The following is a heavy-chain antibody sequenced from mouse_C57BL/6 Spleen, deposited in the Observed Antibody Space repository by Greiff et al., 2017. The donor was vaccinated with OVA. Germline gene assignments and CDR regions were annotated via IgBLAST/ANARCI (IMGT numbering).Heavy chain of an antibody. D-gene: IGHD3-1*01. V-gene: IGHV1-15*01. CDR2: IDPETGGT. Sequence: VQLQESGAELVRPGASVTLSCKASGYTFTDYEMHWVKQTPVHGLEWIGAIDPETGGTAYNQKFKGKAILTADKSSSTAYMELRSLTSEDSAVYYCTRSLGDAMDYWGQGTSVTVSS. CDR3: TRSLGDAMDY. CDR1: GYTFTDYE. J-gene: IGHJ4*01.